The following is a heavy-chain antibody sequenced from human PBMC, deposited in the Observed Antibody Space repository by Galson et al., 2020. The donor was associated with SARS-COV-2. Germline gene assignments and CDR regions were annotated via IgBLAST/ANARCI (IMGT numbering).Heavy chain of an antibody. Sequence: ASETLSLTCTVSGGSISTYYWSWIRQPPGKGLEWMGYIYYSGSTNYNPSLNSRITISIDRSKNQFSLTLNSMTAADTAVYYCARFWGGFDIWGQRNGLRLF. CDR3: ARFWGGFDI. CDR1: GGSISTYY. D-gene: IGHD3-16*01. V-gene: IGHV4-59*08. J-gene: IGHJ3*02. CDR2: IYYSGST.